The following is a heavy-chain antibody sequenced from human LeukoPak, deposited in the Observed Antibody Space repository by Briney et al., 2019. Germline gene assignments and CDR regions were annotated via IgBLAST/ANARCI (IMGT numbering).Heavy chain of an antibody. CDR2: ISGSGGST. Sequence: GGSLRLSCAASGFTFSSYAMSWVRQAPGKGLEWVSAISGSGGSTYYADSVKGRFTISRDNSENTLYLQMNTLRAEDTAVYYCAKGPYDYVWGSYRPETYNWFDPWGQGTLVTVSS. D-gene: IGHD3-16*02. V-gene: IGHV3-23*01. CDR3: AKGPYDYVWGSYRPETYNWFDP. J-gene: IGHJ5*02. CDR1: GFTFSSYA.